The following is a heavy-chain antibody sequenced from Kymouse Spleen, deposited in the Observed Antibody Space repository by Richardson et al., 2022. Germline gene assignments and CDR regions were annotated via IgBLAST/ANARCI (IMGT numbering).Heavy chain of an antibody. Sequence: EVQLVESGGGLVQPGRSLRLSCAASGFTFDDYAMHWVRQAPGKGLEWVSGISWNSGSIGYADSVKGRFTISRDNAKNSLYLQMNSLRAEDTALYYCAKDISCSGELAGMDVWGQGTTVTVSS. CDR1: GFTFDDYA. V-gene: IGHV3-9*01. D-gene: IGHD3-10*01. CDR3: AKDISCSGELAGMDV. CDR2: ISWNSGSI. J-gene: IGHJ6*02.